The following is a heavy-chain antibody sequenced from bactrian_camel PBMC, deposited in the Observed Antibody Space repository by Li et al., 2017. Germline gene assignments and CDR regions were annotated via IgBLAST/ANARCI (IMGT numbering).Heavy chain of an antibody. Sequence: VESGGGLVQPGGSLRLSCAASGFTFSLHDMSWVRQAPGKGLEWVSGIDSGGRWTLYAVSVKGRFTISRDNAKNTLYLQLNSLKPEDSAMYYCARSRFVFRGCDLSTSGYYYGGQGTQVTVS. CDR3: ARSRFVFRGCDLSTSGYYY. J-gene: IGHJ4*01. V-gene: IGHV3S40*01. CDR2: IDSGGRWT. D-gene: IGHD5*01. CDR1: GFTFSLHD.